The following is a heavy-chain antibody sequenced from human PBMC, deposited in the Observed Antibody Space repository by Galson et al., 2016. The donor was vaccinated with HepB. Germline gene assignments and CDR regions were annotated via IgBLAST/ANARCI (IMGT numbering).Heavy chain of an antibody. D-gene: IGHD6-19*01. V-gene: IGHV3-23*01. CDR2: IGHTGDPT. Sequence: SLRLSCAASGFTFSNYAMSWVRQAPGKGLEWVSSIGHTGDPTFYADSVKGRFTISRDKSKSTLYLQMNSLRADDTAVYYCAKDGDNSGWPESDYWGQGTLFTGSS. CDR3: AKDGDNSGWPESDY. CDR1: GFTFSNYA. J-gene: IGHJ4*02.